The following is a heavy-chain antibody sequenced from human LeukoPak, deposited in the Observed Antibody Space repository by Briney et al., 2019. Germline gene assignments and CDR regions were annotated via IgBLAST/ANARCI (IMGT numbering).Heavy chain of an antibody. V-gene: IGHV4-31*03. Sequence: SQTLSLTCTVSGGSISSGGYYWSWIRQHPGKGLEWIGYIYYSGSTYCNPSLKSRVTISVDTSKNQFSLKLSSVTAADTAVYYCASVDYGSGSYLSYWGQGTLVTVSS. CDR3: ASVDYGSGSYLSY. CDR2: IYYSGST. D-gene: IGHD3-10*01. J-gene: IGHJ4*02. CDR1: GGSISSGGYY.